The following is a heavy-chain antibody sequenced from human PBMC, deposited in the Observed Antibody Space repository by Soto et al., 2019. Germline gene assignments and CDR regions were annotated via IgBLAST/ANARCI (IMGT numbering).Heavy chain of an antibody. J-gene: IGHJ3*02. Sequence: EVQLVESGGGLVQPGGSLRLSCAASGFSISGSWMSWVRQAPGKGLEWVANIKQDGSERYHVDSVKGRFTISRDNTKNSLYLQMNSLGAEDTAVYYCAREGYAFSFDIWGQGTMVTVSS. V-gene: IGHV3-7*01. CDR1: GFSISGSW. D-gene: IGHD2-15*01. CDR3: AREGYAFSFDI. CDR2: IKQDGSER.